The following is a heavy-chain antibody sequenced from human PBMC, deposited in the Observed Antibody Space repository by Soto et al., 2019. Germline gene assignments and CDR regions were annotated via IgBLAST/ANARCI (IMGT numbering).Heavy chain of an antibody. D-gene: IGHD6-13*01. J-gene: IGHJ6*02. Sequence: GGSLRLSCAASGFTFSSYGMHWVRQAPGKGLEWVAVISYDGSNKYYADSVKGRFTISRDDSKNTLYLQMNSLRAEDTAVYYCAKGKGIAAAGAMDVWGQGTTVTVSS. CDR3: AKGKGIAAAGAMDV. V-gene: IGHV3-30*18. CDR2: ISYDGSNK. CDR1: GFTFSSYG.